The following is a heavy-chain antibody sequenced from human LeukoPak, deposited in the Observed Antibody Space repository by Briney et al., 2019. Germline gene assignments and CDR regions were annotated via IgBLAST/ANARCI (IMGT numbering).Heavy chain of an antibody. CDR3: ARPNTELLVAFDI. V-gene: IGHV5-51*01. D-gene: IGHD1-26*01. J-gene: IGHJ3*02. CDR1: GYSFTSYW. CDR2: IYPGDSDT. Sequence: GESLKISCKGSGYSFTSYWIGWVRQMPGKGLEWMGIIYPGDSDTRYSPSFQGQVTISADKSISTAYLQWSSLKASDTAMYHCARPNTELLVAFDIWGQGTMVTVSS.